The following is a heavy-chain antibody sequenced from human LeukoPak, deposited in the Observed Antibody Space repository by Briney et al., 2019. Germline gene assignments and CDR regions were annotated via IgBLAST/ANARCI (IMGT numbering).Heavy chain of an antibody. CDR2: INAGNGNT. J-gene: IGHJ4*02. CDR3: ARGALSPDFDY. Sequence: ASVNVSCKASGYTFSSYGLHWVRQAPGQRLEWMGWINAGNGNTKYSQKFQDRVTITRDTSASTGYMELSSLTSEDTAVYYCARGALSPDFDYWGQGILVTVSS. V-gene: IGHV1-3*01. CDR1: GYTFSSYG.